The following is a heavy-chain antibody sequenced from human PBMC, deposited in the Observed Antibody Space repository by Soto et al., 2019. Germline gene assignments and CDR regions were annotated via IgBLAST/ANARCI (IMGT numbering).Heavy chain of an antibody. V-gene: IGHV4-4*02. CDR1: GGSISSSNW. CDR3: ARGLLGGGGCTNYYYCMDV. CDR2: IYHSGST. J-gene: IGHJ6*03. Sequence: SETLSLTCAVSGGSISSSNWWSWVRQPPGKGLEWIGEIYHSGSTNYNPSLKSRVTISVDKSKNQFSLKLSSVTAADTAVYYCARGLLGGGGCTNYYYCMDVWGKGTTVTVS. D-gene: IGHD3-16*01.